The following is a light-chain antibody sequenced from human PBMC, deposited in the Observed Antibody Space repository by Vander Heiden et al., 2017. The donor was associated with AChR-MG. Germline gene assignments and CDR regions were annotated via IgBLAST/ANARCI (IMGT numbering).Light chain of an antibody. CDR3: AAWDDSLSGVV. Sequence: QSVLTQPPSASGTPGQRVTISCSGSSSNIGSNYVNWYQQVPGTAPRVLMYSNNQRPSGVPDRFSGSKSGTSASLAISGRRSEDEADYYCAAWDDSLSGVVFGGGTKLTVL. J-gene: IGLJ2*01. V-gene: IGLV1-47*02. CDR1: SSNIGSNY. CDR2: SNN.